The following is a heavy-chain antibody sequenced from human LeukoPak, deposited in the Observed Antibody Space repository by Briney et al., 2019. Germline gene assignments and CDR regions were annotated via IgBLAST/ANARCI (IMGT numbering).Heavy chain of an antibody. CDR1: GGSISSSSYY. CDR3: ARVTRYYYMDV. Sequence: SETLSLTCTVSGGSISSSSYYWGWIRQPPGKGLEWIGSIYTSGSTNYNPSLKSRVTMSVDTSKNQFSLKLSSVTAADTAVFYCARVTRYYYMDVWGKGTTVTISS. CDR2: IYTSGST. V-gene: IGHV4-39*07. D-gene: IGHD2-21*02. J-gene: IGHJ6*03.